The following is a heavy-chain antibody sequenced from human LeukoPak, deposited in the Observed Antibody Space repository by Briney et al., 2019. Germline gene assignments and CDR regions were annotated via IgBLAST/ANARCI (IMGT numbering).Heavy chain of an antibody. CDR3: AKGYCSGGSCASTY. CDR2: ISGSGGST. J-gene: IGHJ4*02. Sequence: PGGSLRLSCAASGFTFSSYAVSWVRQAPGKGLEWVSAISGSGGSTYYADSVKGRFTISRDNSKNTLYLQMNSLRAEDTAVYYCAKGYCSGGSCASTYWGQGTLVTVSS. CDR1: GFTFSSYA. V-gene: IGHV3-23*01. D-gene: IGHD2-15*01.